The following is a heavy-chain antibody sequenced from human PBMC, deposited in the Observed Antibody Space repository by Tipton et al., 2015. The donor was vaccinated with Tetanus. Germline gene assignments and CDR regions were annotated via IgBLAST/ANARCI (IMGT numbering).Heavy chain of an antibody. Sequence: GLVKPSQTLSLTCAISGDSVSRNNIAWNWIRQSPSRGLEWLGRTYYASKWVNNYAASVKSRQNINPDTSKNQFSLHLSSVTPEDSAVYYCVRGQVSAMDVWGQGTTVIVSS. V-gene: IGHV6-1*01. J-gene: IGHJ6*02. CDR1: GDSVSRNNIA. CDR3: VRGQVSAMDV. CDR2: TYYASKWVN.